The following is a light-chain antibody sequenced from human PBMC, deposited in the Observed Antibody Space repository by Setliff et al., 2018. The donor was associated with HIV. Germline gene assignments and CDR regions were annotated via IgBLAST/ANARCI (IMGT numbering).Light chain of an antibody. CDR2: EVI. CDR1: SSDIGVSKY. V-gene: IGLV2-14*01. Sequence: SVLTQPASVSGSPGQSITISCTGTSSDIGVSKYVSWYQQHPGRAPKLMIFEVINRPSGVSDRFSGSKSGNTASLTISGLQAEDEADYYCSSYAITNTLPFGTGTKVTVL. CDR3: SSYAITNTLP. J-gene: IGLJ1*01.